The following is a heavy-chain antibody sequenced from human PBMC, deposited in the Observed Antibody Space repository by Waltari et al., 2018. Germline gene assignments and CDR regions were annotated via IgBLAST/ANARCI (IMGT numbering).Heavy chain of an antibody. CDR3: AKGRFLDWFDSSGYYHSPGV. J-gene: IGHJ6*02. D-gene: IGHD3-22*01. CDR1: GFTFSRYA. CDR2: ISGSGVGT. V-gene: IGHV3-23*01. Sequence: EGQLLESGGGLVQPGGSLRLSCAASGFTFSRYAMSWVRQAPGKGLGWVSGISGSGVGTYYADSVKGLFSISRDNSKNTLYLQMNSLRADDTAVYYCAKGRFLDWFDSSGYYHSPGVWGQGTTVTVSS.